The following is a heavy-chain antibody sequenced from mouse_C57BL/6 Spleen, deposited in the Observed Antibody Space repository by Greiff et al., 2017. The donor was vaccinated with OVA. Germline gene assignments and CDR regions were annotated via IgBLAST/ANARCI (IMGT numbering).Heavy chain of an antibody. CDR3: ARVDSCCYVSCFDY. J-gene: IGHJ2*01. CDR2: IYPGAGAT. CDR1: GYAFSSYW. V-gene: IGHV1-82*01. D-gene: IGHD3-2*01. Sequence: QVQLQQSGPELVKPGASVKISCKASGYAFSSYWMNWVKQRPGQGLEWIGRIYPGAGATNYNGKFKGKATLTADKSSSTAYMQLSSLTSEDSAVYCGARVDSCCYVSCFDYWGQGTTLTVSS.